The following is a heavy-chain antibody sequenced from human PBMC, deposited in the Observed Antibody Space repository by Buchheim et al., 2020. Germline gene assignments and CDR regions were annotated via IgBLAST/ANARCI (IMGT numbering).Heavy chain of an antibody. Sequence: QVQLVESGGGVVQPGRSLRLSCAASGFTFSDYXMHWVRQAPGKGLEWVALISYDGSSKYYADSVKGRFTXSRDNSKNTLYLQMNSLRAEDTAVYYCARGLLEWSYWGQGTL. CDR1: GFTFSDYX. V-gene: IGHV3-30-3*01. CDR2: ISYDGSSK. J-gene: IGHJ4*02. CDR3: ARGLLEWSY. D-gene: IGHD3-3*01.